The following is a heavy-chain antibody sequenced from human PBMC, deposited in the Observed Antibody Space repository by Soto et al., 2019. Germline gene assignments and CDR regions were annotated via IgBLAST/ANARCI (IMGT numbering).Heavy chain of an antibody. V-gene: IGHV3-72*01. Sequence: PGGSLRLSCAASGFTFSDHYMDWVRQAPGKGLEGVGRIRGKGNSYSTEYAASVKGRFTISRDDSNNSLYLQMNSLRTEDTAVYYCARIDIVEKFDHWDQGTLVTVSS. D-gene: IGHD2-15*01. CDR3: ARIDIVEKFDH. CDR2: IRGKGNSYST. J-gene: IGHJ5*02. CDR1: GFTFSDHY.